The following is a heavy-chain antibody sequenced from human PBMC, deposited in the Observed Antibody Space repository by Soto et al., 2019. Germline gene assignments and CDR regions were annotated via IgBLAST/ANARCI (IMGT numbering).Heavy chain of an antibody. CDR2: ISGSGGST. V-gene: IGHV3-23*01. CDR3: AKDGYSGSYYAPFDY. J-gene: IGHJ4*02. CDR1: GFTFSSYA. Sequence: PGGSLRLSCAASGFTFSSYAMSWVRQAPGKGLEWVSAISGSGGSTYYADSVKGRFTISRDNSKNTLYLQMNSLRAEDTAVYYCAKDGYSGSYYAPFDYWGQGTLVTVYS. D-gene: IGHD1-26*01.